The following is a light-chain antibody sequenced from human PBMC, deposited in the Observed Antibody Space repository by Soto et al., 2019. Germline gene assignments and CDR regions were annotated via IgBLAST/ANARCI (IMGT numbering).Light chain of an antibody. CDR2: GAS. CDR3: QQYGSSPGFT. Sequence: EIVLTQSPGTLSLSPGERATLSCRASQSVSSSYLAWYQQKPGQAPRHLIYGASSRATGIPDGFSGSGSGTDFTLNISRLEPEDFAVYYCQQYGSSPGFTFGPGTKVDIK. CDR1: QSVSSSY. V-gene: IGKV3-20*01. J-gene: IGKJ3*01.